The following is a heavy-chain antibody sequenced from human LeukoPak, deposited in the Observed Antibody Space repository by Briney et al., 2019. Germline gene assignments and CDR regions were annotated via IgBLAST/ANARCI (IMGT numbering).Heavy chain of an antibody. CDR3: AKDNIDIVVVPEAYFDY. V-gene: IGHV3-30*04. D-gene: IGHD2-2*01. J-gene: IGHJ4*02. CDR1: GFTFSSYV. CDR2: ISYDGSNE. Sequence: PWGSLRLSCAASGFTFSSYVMHWVRQAPGKGLEGVGIISYDGSNEYYAHSVQGRFTISRDNSKNTLYLQMNSLRADDRAVYYCAKDNIDIVVVPEAYFDYWGQGTLVTVSS.